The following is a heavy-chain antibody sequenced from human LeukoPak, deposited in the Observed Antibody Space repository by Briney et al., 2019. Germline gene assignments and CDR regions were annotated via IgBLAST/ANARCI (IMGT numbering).Heavy chain of an antibody. CDR3: AKDTGYSYGPNIDY. CDR1: VFTFDDYA. Sequence: GRSLRLSCAASVFTFDDYAMHWVRQAPGKGLEWVSGISGNSGSIGYADSVKGRFTISRDNAKNSLYLQMNSLRAEDTALYYCAKDTGYSYGPNIDYWGQGTLVTVSS. D-gene: IGHD5-18*01. J-gene: IGHJ4*02. V-gene: IGHV3-9*01. CDR2: ISGNSGSI.